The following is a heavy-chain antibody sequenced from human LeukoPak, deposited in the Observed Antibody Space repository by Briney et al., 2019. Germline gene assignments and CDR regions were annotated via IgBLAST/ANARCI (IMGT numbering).Heavy chain of an antibody. J-gene: IGHJ6*04. D-gene: IGHD4-17*01. CDR1: GGSISSSSYY. Sequence: PSETLSLTCTVSGGSISSSSYYWGWIRQPPGKGLEWIGGIYYSGSTYYNPSLKSRVTISVDTSKNQFSLKLSSVTAADTAVYYCARFLIETTRSYYYYGMDVWGKGTTVTVSS. CDR3: ARFLIETTRSYYYYGMDV. CDR2: IYYSGST. V-gene: IGHV4-39*07.